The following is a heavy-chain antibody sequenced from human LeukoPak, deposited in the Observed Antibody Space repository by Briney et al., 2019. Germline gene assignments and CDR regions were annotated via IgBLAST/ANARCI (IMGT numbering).Heavy chain of an antibody. CDR3: ARRFLGYGDVFDI. D-gene: IGHD6-13*01. CDR1: GGSISSFY. J-gene: IGHJ3*02. V-gene: IGHV4-59*08. CDR2: IYHSGST. Sequence: SETLSLTCTVSGGSISSFYWSWIRQPPGKGLEWIGYIYHSGSTNYNPSLKSRVTISVDTSKNQFSLKLSSVTATDTAVYYCARRFLGYGDVFDIWGQGTMVSVSS.